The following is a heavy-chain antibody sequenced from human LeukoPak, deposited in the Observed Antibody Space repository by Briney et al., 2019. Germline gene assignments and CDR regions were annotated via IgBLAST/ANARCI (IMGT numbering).Heavy chain of an antibody. D-gene: IGHD6-13*01. CDR1: GYSFTNYW. CDR3: ARQGQQLFLDY. V-gene: IGHV5-51*01. CDR2: IYPGDSDT. Sequence: GESLKISCKGSGYSFTNYWIGWVRQMPGKGLEWMGIIYPGDSDTRYSPSFQGQVSISADKSIGTTYLQWSSLKASDTAMYYCARQGQQLFLDYWGQGTLVTVSS. J-gene: IGHJ4*02.